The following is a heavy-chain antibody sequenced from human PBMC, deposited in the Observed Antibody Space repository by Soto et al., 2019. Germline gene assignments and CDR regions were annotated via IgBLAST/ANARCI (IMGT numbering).Heavy chain of an antibody. J-gene: IGHJ4*02. CDR1: GFTFGSYA. CDR2: LYGNSGGR. CDR3: GRAAVAGDGLWLMDH. D-gene: IGHD2-21*02. V-gene: IGHV3-23*01. Sequence: EVQLLESGGGLIQPGGSLTLSCAASGFTFGSYAMTWVRQAPGKGLEGVAGLYGNSGGRQYADSVMGRFTIFRDNSNNIEFLHMRRLRVEVKDLSFCGRAAVAGDGLWLMDHWGPGTLVTVSS.